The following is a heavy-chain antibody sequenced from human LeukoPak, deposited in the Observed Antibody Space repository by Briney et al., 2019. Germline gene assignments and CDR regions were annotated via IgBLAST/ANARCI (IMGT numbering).Heavy chain of an antibody. CDR2: IYSGGSI. CDR3: AKDSNNNGDYEA. D-gene: IGHD4-17*01. Sequence: GGSLRLSCAASGFSVSSKYMTWVRQAPGKGLEWVSVIYSGGSIYYADSLKGRFTISRDNSKNTRYLQMNSLRVEDTAVYYWAKDSNNNGDYEAWGQGTLVTVSS. CDR1: GFSVSSKY. J-gene: IGHJ5*02. V-gene: IGHV3-66*02.